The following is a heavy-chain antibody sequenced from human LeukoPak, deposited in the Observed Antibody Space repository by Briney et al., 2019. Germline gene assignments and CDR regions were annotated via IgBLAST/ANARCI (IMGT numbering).Heavy chain of an antibody. CDR3: AKEIDTLGTNAFDI. CDR2: ISGDGGST. V-gene: IGHV3-43*02. D-gene: IGHD2-15*01. J-gene: IGHJ3*02. CDR1: GFTFDDYT. Sequence: GVSLRLSCAASGFTFDDYTMHWVRQAPGKGLEWVSLISGDGGSTYYADSVRGRFTISRDNSKNSLYLQMDSLRTEDTAFYYCAKEIDTLGTNAFDIWGQGTMVTVSS.